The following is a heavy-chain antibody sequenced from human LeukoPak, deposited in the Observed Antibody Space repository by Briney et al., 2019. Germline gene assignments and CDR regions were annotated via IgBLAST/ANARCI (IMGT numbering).Heavy chain of an antibody. CDR1: GGTFSTSA. D-gene: IGHD3-22*01. Sequence: SVTVSCKTSGGTFSTSAISWVRRAPGQGLEWMGGIIPIFGTGNYAQKFQGRVTITADEFTSTAYMELSSLTSEDTAVYYCARGLGDSSGYYFSDNWGQGTLVTVSS. V-gene: IGHV1-69*01. J-gene: IGHJ4*02. CDR2: IIPIFGTG. CDR3: ARGLGDSSGYYFSDN.